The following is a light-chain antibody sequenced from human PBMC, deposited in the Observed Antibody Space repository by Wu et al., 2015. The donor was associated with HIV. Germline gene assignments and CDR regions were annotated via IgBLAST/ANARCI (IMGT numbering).Light chain of an antibody. J-gene: IGKJ5*01. CDR2: DAS. V-gene: IGKV3-11*01. CDR1: QSFSTY. CDR3: QHRFNWPLI. Sequence: EIVLTQSPATLSLPPGERATLSCRASQSFSTYLAWYQQKPGQPPRLLIYDASDRATGISARFSGSGSGTDFTLTISSLEPEDFAVYYCQHRFNWPLIFGQGTRLEIK.